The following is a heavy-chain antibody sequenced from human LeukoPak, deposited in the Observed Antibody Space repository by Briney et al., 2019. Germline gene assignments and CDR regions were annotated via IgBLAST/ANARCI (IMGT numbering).Heavy chain of an antibody. V-gene: IGHV4-30-2*01. CDR1: GGSISSGGYS. CDR2: IYHSGST. Sequence: SETLSLTCAVSGGSISSGGYSWSWIRQPPGKGLEWIGYIYHSGSTYYNPSLKSRVTISVDTSKNQFSLKLSSVTAADTAVYYCARGRPYTYYDFWSGYYPDNFDYWGQGTLVTVSS. CDR3: ARGRPYTYYDFWSGYYPDNFDY. J-gene: IGHJ4*02. D-gene: IGHD3-3*01.